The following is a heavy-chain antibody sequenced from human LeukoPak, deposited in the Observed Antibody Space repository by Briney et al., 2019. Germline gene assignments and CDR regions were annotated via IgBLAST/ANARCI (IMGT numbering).Heavy chain of an antibody. D-gene: IGHD6-13*01. CDR3: AKGRGIAAAGVNWFDP. V-gene: IGHV3-23*01. CDR2: ISGSGGST. J-gene: IGHJ5*02. Sequence: GGSLRLSCATSGFSFSSYAMSWVRQAPGKGLEWVSAISGSGGSTYYADSVKGRFTISRDNSKNTLYLQMNSLRAEDTAVYYCAKGRGIAAAGVNWFDPWGQGTLVTVSS. CDR1: GFSFSSYA.